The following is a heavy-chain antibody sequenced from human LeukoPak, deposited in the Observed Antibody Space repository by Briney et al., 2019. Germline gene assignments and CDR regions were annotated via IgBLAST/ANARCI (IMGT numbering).Heavy chain of an antibody. CDR3: ARGGTTVVTEDWFDP. J-gene: IGHJ5*02. V-gene: IGHV1-46*01. D-gene: IGHD4-23*01. CDR2: INPSGGST. CDR1: GYTFTSYY. Sequence: AASVKVSCKASGYTFTSYYMHWVRQAPGQGLEWMGIINPSGGSTSCAQKFQGRVTMTRDTSTSTVYMELSSLRSGDTAVYYCARGGTTVVTEDWFDPWGQGTLVTVSS.